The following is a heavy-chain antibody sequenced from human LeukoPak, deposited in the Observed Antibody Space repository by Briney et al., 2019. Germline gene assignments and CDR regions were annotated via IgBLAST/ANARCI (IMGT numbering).Heavy chain of an antibody. CDR2: INTDGSTT. V-gene: IGHV3-74*01. J-gene: IGHJ4*02. Sequence: GGSLRLSCAGSGFTFSTYWMHWVRQAPGGGLVGVSGINTDGSTTSYAASVKGRFTISRDNAKNPVYLQMSSLRAEDTAVYYCAKESGYDVDLEYWGQGALVTVSS. CDR3: AKESGYDVDLEY. D-gene: IGHD5-12*01. CDR1: GFTFSTYW.